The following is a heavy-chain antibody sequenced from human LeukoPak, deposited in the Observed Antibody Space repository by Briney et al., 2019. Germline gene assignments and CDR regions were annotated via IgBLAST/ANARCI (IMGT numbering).Heavy chain of an antibody. CDR1: GFTFDDYA. V-gene: IGHV3-9*01. Sequence: GGSLRLSCAASGFTFDDYAMHWVRQAPGKGLEWVSGISWNSGSIGYADSVKGRFTISRDNAKNFLYLHMNSLRAEDTGVYYCARMVGRDILTGYRDAFDIWGQGTMVTVSS. J-gene: IGHJ3*02. D-gene: IGHD3-9*01. CDR3: ARMVGRDILTGYRDAFDI. CDR2: ISWNSGSI.